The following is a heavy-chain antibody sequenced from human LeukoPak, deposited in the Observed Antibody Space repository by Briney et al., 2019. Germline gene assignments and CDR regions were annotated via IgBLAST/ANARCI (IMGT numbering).Heavy chain of an antibody. CDR3: ASSGGTSYYYGSGSYPDY. J-gene: IGHJ4*02. CDR1: GYTFTGYY. Sequence: GASVKVSCKASGYTFTGYYMHWVRQAPGQGLEWMGWINPNSGGTNYAQKFQGRVTMTRDTSISTAYMELSRLRSDDTAVYYCASSGGTSYYYGSGSYPDYWGQGTLVTVSS. D-gene: IGHD3-10*01. V-gene: IGHV1-2*02. CDR2: INPNSGGT.